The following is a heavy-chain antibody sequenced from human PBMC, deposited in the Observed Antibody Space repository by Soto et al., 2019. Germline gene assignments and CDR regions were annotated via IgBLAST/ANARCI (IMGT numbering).Heavy chain of an antibody. D-gene: IGHD2-15*01. CDR3: AKAGGSTWDYGMDV. CDR2: ISGGGDSA. Sequence: EVQLLESGGGLVQPGGSLRLSCAASGFTFSRHAMSWVRQAPGKGLEWVSAISGGGDSAYHADSVKGRFTISRDNSKNTLFLQMNSLRAEDTALYYRAKAGGSTWDYGMDVWGQGTTVTVSS. CDR1: GFTFSRHA. V-gene: IGHV3-23*01. J-gene: IGHJ6*02.